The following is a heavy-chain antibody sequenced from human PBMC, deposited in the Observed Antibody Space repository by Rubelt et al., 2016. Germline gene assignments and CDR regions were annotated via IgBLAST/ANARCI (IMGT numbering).Heavy chain of an antibody. V-gene: IGHV1-24*01. D-gene: IGHD2-2*01. Sequence: QVQLVQSGAEVKKPGASVKVSCKVSGYTLTELSMHWVRQAPGKGLEWMGGFDPEDGETIYAQKCQGRFTMTEDTSTDTAYMELSSLRSEDTAVYYCATGIVVVPAHVPSRDYWGQGTLVTVSS. J-gene: IGHJ4*02. CDR3: ATGIVVVPAHVPSRDY. CDR2: FDPEDGET. CDR1: GYTLTELS.